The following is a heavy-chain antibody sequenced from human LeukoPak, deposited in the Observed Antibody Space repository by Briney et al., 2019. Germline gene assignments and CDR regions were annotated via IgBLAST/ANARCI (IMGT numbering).Heavy chain of an antibody. Sequence: GGSLRLSCAASGFTFSSYAMHWVRQAPGKGLEWVAVISYDGSNKYYADSVKGRFTISRDNSKNTLYLQMNSLRAEDTAVYYCARANDILTGYRSLEYYFDYWGQGTLVTVSS. CDR1: GFTFSSYA. CDR3: ARANDILTGYRSLEYYFDY. D-gene: IGHD3-9*01. CDR2: ISYDGSNK. J-gene: IGHJ4*02. V-gene: IGHV3-30-3*01.